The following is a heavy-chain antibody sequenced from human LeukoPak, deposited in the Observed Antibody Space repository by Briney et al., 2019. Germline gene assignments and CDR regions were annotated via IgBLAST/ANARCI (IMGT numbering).Heavy chain of an antibody. V-gene: IGHV1-69*01. Sequence: SVKVYCKASGGTFSSYAISWVRQSPGQGLEWMGGIIPIFGTANYAQKFQGRVTITADESTSTAYMELSSLRSEDTAVYYCARGRYRQLVTERPYYYYYYGMDVWGQGTTVTVSS. CDR3: ARGRYRQLVTERPYYYYYYGMDV. D-gene: IGHD6-6*01. CDR2: IIPIFGTA. CDR1: GGTFSSYA. J-gene: IGHJ6*02.